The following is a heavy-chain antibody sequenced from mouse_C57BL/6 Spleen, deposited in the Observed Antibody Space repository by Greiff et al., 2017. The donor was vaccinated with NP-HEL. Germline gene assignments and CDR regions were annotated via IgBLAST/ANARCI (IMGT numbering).Heavy chain of an antibody. CDR1: GYAFSSSW. CDR2: IYPGDGDT. CDR3: ASGNPAWFAY. J-gene: IGHJ3*01. D-gene: IGHD2-1*01. V-gene: IGHV1-82*01. Sequence: QVQLQQSGPALVKPGASVKISCKAYGYAFSSSWMNWVKQRPGKGLEWIGRIYPGDGDTNYNGKFKGKATLTADKSSSTAYMQLSSLTSEDSAVYFCASGNPAWFAYWGQGTLVTVSA.